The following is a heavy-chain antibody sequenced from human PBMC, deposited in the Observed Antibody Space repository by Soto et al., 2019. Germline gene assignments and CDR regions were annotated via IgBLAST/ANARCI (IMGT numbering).Heavy chain of an antibody. Sequence: ASVKVSCKASGYTFTGYYMHWVRQAPGQGLEWMGWINPNSGGTNYAQKFQGRVTMTRDTSISTAYMELSRLRSDDTAVYCCARDRGIILTGPKGWFDPCGQGTLVTVSS. J-gene: IGHJ5*02. D-gene: IGHD3-9*01. V-gene: IGHV1-2*02. CDR3: ARDRGIILTGPKGWFDP. CDR1: GYTFTGYY. CDR2: INPNSGGT.